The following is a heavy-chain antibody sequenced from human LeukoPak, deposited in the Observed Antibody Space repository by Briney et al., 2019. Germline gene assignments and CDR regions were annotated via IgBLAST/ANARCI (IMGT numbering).Heavy chain of an antibody. CDR3: ARHEGGSYFDYFDY. D-gene: IGHD1-26*01. Sequence: PSETLSLTCTVSGGSISSSSYYWGGIRQPPGKGLEWIGSIYYSGSTYYNPSLKSRVTISVDTSKNQFSLKLSSVTAADTAVYYCARHEGGSYFDYFDYWGQGTLVTVSS. V-gene: IGHV4-39*07. CDR2: IYYSGST. CDR1: GGSISSSSYY. J-gene: IGHJ4*02.